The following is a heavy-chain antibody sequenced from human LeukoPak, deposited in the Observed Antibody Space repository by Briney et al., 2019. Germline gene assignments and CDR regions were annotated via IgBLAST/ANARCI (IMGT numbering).Heavy chain of an antibody. Sequence: SGPTLVNPTQTRTLTCTFSGISRGTSGVGVGWIRQPPVKALEWLALTYWDDDKCYSPSLKSRLTITKDTSKNHVVLTITNMDPVDTATYYCARTYCTNGVCYAEPHYFYYWGEGNLVTVSS. D-gene: IGHD2-8*01. V-gene: IGHV2-5*02. J-gene: IGHJ4*02. CDR3: ARTYCTNGVCYAEPHYFYY. CDR1: GISRGTSGVG. CDR2: TYWDDDK.